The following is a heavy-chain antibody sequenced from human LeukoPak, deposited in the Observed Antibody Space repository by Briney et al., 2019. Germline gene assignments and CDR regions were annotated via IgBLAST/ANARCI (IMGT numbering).Heavy chain of an antibody. V-gene: IGHV3-66*01. CDR3: ASGIWFGELTYDY. CDR2: IYSGGST. J-gene: IGHJ4*02. D-gene: IGHD3-10*01. CDR1: GFTVSSNY. Sequence: PGGSLRPSCAASGFTVSSNYMSWVRQAPGKGLEWVSVIYSGGSTYYADSVKGRFTISRDNSKNTLYLQMNSLRAEDTAVYYCASGIWFGELTYDYWGQGTLVTVSS.